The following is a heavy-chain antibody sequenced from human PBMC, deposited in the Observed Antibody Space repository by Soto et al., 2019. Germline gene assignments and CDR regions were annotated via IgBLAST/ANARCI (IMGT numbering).Heavy chain of an antibody. J-gene: IGHJ6*02. V-gene: IGHV1-69*01. CDR1: GGTFSSYA. D-gene: IGHD5-12*01. CDR2: TIPVFDTA. CDR3: ARVSGRGWLYDMDV. Sequence: QVQLVQSGAEVKKPGSSVKVSCKASGGTFSSYAISWVRQAPGQGLEWMGGTIPVFDTANYAQKFQGRVTIPADESTSTDYLGLRRLRSEDTAVYYCARVSGRGWLYDMDVWCQGTTVTVSS.